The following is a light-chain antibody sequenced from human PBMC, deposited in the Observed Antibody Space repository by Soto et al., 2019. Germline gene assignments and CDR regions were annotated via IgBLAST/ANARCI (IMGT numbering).Light chain of an antibody. V-gene: IGLV1-44*01. J-gene: IGLJ1*01. CDR3: ATWDDNVYV. CDR1: SPNVGTNP. CDR2: TNS. Sequence: QSVLAQPPSASGTPGQTVTISCSISSPNVGTNPVAWYQQLPGTAPKLLIYTNSQRPLGVPVRFSGSKSGTSASLAISGLQSEDEGDYYCATWDDNVYVFGTGTKVTVL.